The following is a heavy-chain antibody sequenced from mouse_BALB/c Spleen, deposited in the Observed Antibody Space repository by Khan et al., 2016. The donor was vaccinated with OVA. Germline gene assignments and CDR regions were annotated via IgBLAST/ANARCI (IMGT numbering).Heavy chain of an antibody. J-gene: IGHJ3*01. CDR2: ISSGGDYT. V-gene: IGHV5-6*01. CDR1: GFTFSSYS. Sequence: IQLVQSGGDLVKPGGSLKLSCAASGFTFSSYSMSWVRLTPDKRLEWVATISSGGDYTYYPDSVKGRFTISRDNAKNTLYLQMSSLKSEDTAMYYCASHLTGSFAYWGQGTLVTVSA. CDR3: ASHLTGSFAY. D-gene: IGHD4-1*01.